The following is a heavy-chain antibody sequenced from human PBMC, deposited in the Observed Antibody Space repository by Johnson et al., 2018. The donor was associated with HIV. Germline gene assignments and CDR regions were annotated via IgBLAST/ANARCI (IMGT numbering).Heavy chain of an antibody. J-gene: IGHJ3*02. Sequence: QVQLVESGGGVVQPGGSLTLSCAASAFTFRNFGIHWVRQAPGKGLEWVAFIRYDGSNQYYADSGKGRFTIFRDNSENTMYLQMNRLRADDTAVYFCTKDRTNWGYDAFDIWGQGTMVTVSS. CDR3: TKDRTNWGYDAFDI. D-gene: IGHD7-27*01. V-gene: IGHV3-30*02. CDR1: AFTFRNFG. CDR2: IRYDGSNQ.